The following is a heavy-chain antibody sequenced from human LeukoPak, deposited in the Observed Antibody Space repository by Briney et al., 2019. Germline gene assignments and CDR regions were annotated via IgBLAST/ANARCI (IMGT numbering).Heavy chain of an antibody. D-gene: IGHD5-24*01. J-gene: IGHJ4*02. Sequence: AGGSLRLSRAASGFTFNTYAMHWVRQAPGKGLEWVAIISYDGSERYYENSVQGRFTISRDNSKDTLYLHMSRPRTEDTAVYFCARGGYNVFDYWGQGILVTVSS. V-gene: IGHV3-30*04. CDR1: GFTFNTYA. CDR2: ISYDGSER. CDR3: ARGGYNVFDY.